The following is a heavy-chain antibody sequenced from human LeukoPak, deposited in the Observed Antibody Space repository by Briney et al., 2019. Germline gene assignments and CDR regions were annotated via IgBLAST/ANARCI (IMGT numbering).Heavy chain of an antibody. Sequence: GGSLRLSCAASGFTFSSYWMSWVRQAPGKGLEGVANIKQDGSEKYYVDSVKGRFTISRDNAKNSLYLQMNSLRAEDTAVYYCARDQADGWFDPWGQGTLVTVSS. CDR3: ARDQADGWFDP. V-gene: IGHV3-7*01. CDR1: GFTFSSYW. J-gene: IGHJ5*02. CDR2: IKQDGSEK. D-gene: IGHD5-24*01.